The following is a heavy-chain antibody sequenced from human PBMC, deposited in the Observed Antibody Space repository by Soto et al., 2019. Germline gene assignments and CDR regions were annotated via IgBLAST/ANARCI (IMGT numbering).Heavy chain of an antibody. V-gene: IGHV3-21*01. CDR2: ISSSSSYI. D-gene: IGHD3-16*01. Sequence: GGSLRLSCAASGFTFSSYSMNWVRQAPGKWLEWVSSISSSSSYIYYADSVKGRFTISRDNAKNSLYLQMNSLRAEDTAVYYCARIKGSGEYYYYGMDVWGQGTTVTVSS. CDR3: ARIKGSGEYYYYGMDV. CDR1: GFTFSSYS. J-gene: IGHJ6*02.